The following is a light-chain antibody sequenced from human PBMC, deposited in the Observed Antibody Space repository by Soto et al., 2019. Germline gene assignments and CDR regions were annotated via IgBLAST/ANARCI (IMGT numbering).Light chain of an antibody. CDR3: QQYENLPYT. V-gene: IGKV1-33*01. J-gene: IGKJ2*01. Sequence: DIQMTQSPSSLSASVGDRVTITCQASQDISNYLNWYQQKPGKAPKLLIYDASNLETGVPSRFSGSGSGKDFIFTISRLQPEDIAIYYCQQYENLPYTFGQGTKVDIK. CDR1: QDISNY. CDR2: DAS.